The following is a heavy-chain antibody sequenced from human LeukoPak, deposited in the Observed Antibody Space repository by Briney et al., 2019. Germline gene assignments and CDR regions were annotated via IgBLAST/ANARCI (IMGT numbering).Heavy chain of an antibody. D-gene: IGHD3-3*01. CDR2: INHSRSN. J-gene: IGHJ4*02. CDR1: GGSFSGHY. V-gene: IGHV4-34*01. CDR3: ASGQYYDLWSGYYVD. Sequence: LETLSLTCAVYGGSFSGHYWSWIRQPPGKGLEWIGEINHSRSNNYNPSLESRVTISVDTSKNHFALKLSSVTAADTAVYYCASGQYYDLWSGYYVDWGQGTLVTVSA.